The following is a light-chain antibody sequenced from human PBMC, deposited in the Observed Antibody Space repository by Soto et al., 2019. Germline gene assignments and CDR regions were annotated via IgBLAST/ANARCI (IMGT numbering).Light chain of an antibody. CDR2: LAS. CDR1: QSRMHIYGYNH. Sequence: DSMVTQSPLYIAVTPGGAGPSAFMCSQSRMHIYGYNHLDVYLQKPGQSPQLLIYLASNRASGVPDRFSGSGSGTDFTLKISRLEAEDFGVYYCIKTLNSPLNFGGGTKVDIK. J-gene: IGKJ4*01. V-gene: IGKV2-28*01. CDR3: IKTLNSPLN.